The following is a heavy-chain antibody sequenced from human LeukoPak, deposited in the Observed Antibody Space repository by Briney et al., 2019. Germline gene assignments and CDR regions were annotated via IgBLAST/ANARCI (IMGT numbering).Heavy chain of an antibody. Sequence: PGGSLRLSCAASGFTFSSYWMSWVRQAPGKGLEWVANIKQDGSEKYYVDSVKGRFTISRDNAKNSLYLQMNSLRAEDTAVYYCAREGESGYVWGSYRNFDYWGQGTLVTVFS. D-gene: IGHD3-16*02. J-gene: IGHJ4*02. CDR2: IKQDGSEK. CDR1: GFTFSSYW. V-gene: IGHV3-7*01. CDR3: AREGESGYVWGSYRNFDY.